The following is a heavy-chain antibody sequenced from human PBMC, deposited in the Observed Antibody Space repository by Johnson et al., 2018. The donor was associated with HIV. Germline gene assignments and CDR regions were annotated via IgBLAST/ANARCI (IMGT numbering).Heavy chain of an antibody. D-gene: IGHD3-10*01. Sequence: QVQLVESGGGVVQPGRSLRLSCAASGLTFRNYGMHWVRQAPGKGLEWVAFIRYDGSNKYYADSVKGRFTISRDNSKNTLYLQMNSLRVEDTAVYYCAKPKTGIDAFDIWCQGTMVTVSS. CDR3: AKPKTGIDAFDI. CDR1: GLTFRNYG. V-gene: IGHV3-30*02. J-gene: IGHJ3*02. CDR2: IRYDGSNK.